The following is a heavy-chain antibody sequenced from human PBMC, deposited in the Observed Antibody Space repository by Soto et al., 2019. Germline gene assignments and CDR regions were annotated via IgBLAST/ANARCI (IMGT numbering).Heavy chain of an antibody. CDR1: GYTFTSHG. D-gene: IGHD3-10*01. J-gene: IGHJ4*02. CDR2: ISSLTGGT. V-gene: IGHV1-18*01. Sequence: QVNRVQSGPEVKKPGASVKVSCKASGYTFTSHGISWVRQAPGQGLEWMGWISSLTGGTNYAQPLQGRVTMTTDTSTSTAYMELRSLTSDDAAVYYCARDISYGSGTYYGYWGQGTLVTVSS. CDR3: ARDISYGSGTYYGY.